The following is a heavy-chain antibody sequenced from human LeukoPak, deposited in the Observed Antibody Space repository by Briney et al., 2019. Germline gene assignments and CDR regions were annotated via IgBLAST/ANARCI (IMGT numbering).Heavy chain of an antibody. Sequence: GGSLRLSCLASGFTFSDHYMDWVRQTPGKGLEWVGRARNKANSYIIEYAASVRGRFTISRDDSKNSVYLQLNSLKTEDTAVYYCARGLRYCSGGRCYFSPPYYYYMDVWGKGTTIT. J-gene: IGHJ6*03. V-gene: IGHV3-72*01. D-gene: IGHD2-15*01. CDR3: ARGLRYCSGGRCYFSPPYYYYMDV. CDR1: GFTFSDHY. CDR2: ARNKANSYII.